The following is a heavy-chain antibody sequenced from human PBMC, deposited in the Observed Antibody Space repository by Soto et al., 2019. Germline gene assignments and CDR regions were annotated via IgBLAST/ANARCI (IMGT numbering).Heavy chain of an antibody. CDR3: ARDRRTTNRMDV. D-gene: IGHD1-7*01. CDR2: IYSGGST. V-gene: IGHV3-66*01. J-gene: IGHJ6*02. Sequence: EVQLVESGGGLVQPGGSLRLSCAASGFTVSSNYMSWVRQAPGKGLEWVSGIYSGGSTYYADSVKGRLTISRDNTTNTLYLEMNSLRGEDTAVYYCARDRRTTNRMDVWGQGTTVTVSS. CDR1: GFTVSSNY.